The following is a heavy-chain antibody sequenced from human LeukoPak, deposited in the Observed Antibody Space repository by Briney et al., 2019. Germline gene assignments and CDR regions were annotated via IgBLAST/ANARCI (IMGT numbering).Heavy chain of an antibody. CDR2: INSDGSEG. CDR1: GFTFSSYW. J-gene: IGHJ3*01. CDR3: ARSSYSSSSSV. Sequence: GGSLRLSCAASGFTFSSYWMSWVRQAPGKGLEWVASINSDGSEGYYADVVKGRFIISRDNAKNSLYLQINSLRAEDTAVYYCARSSYSSSSSVWGQGTMVTVSS. D-gene: IGHD6-6*01. V-gene: IGHV3-7*03.